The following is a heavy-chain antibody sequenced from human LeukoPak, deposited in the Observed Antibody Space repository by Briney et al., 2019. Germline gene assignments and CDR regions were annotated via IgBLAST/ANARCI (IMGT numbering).Heavy chain of an antibody. CDR2: FDPEDGET. CDR3: ATVRSRPVGSSGYYYVSPFDY. D-gene: IGHD3-22*01. Sequence: ASVKVSCKVSGYTLTELSMHWVRQAPGKGLEWMGGFDPEDGETIYAQKFQGRVTMTEDTSTDTAYMELSSLRSEDTAVYYCATVRSRPVGSSGYYYVSPFDYWGQGTLVTVSS. J-gene: IGHJ4*02. V-gene: IGHV1-24*01. CDR1: GYTLTELS.